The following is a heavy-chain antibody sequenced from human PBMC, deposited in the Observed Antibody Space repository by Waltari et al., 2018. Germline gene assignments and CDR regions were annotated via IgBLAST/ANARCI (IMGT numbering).Heavy chain of an antibody. CDR3: AQYYVGF. Sequence: ELQLVESGGDLVQPGGSLRLSCAASGFAFSDPFMDWARQAPGKGLEWVGRIKNRAHHYTTEYAASVRGRFNISRDDSKNLLYLQMNSLTTMDTAVYYCAQYYVGFWGPGSVVTVSS. J-gene: IGHJ4*02. D-gene: IGHD1-26*01. CDR1: GFAFSDPF. V-gene: IGHV3-72*01. CDR2: IKNRAHHYTT.